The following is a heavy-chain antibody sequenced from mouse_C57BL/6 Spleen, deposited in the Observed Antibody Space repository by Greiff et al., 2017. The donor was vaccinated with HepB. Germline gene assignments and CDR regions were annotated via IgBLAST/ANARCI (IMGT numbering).Heavy chain of an antibody. CDR3: AALYGYDGKAY. V-gene: IGHV1-82*01. CDR2: IYPGDGDT. Sequence: QVQLKQSGPELVKPGASVKISCKASGYAFSSSWMNWVKQRPGKGLEWIGRIYPGDGDTNYNGKFKGKATLTADKSSSTAYMQLSSLTSEDSAVYFCAALYGYDGKAYWGQGTLVTVSA. CDR1: GYAFSSSW. J-gene: IGHJ3*01. D-gene: IGHD2-2*01.